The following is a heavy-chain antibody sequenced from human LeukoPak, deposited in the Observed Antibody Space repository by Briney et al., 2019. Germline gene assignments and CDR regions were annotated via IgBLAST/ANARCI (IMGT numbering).Heavy chain of an antibody. D-gene: IGHD3-10*01. CDR3: AGSLANYYMG. CDR1: GHSKASISSGRYY. J-gene: IGHJ4*02. CDR2: IYHTGST. Sequence: PSETLSLTCTVSGHSKASISSGRYYSRWIRQRPEKGLEWIGYIYHTGSTYYNPSLKSRPTISVDTSKNQFSLRLSSVTAADTAMYYCAGSLANYYMGWGQGTLVTVSS. V-gene: IGHV4-31*03.